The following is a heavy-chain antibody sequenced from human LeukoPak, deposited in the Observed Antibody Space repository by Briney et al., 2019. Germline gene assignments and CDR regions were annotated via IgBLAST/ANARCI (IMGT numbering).Heavy chain of an antibody. CDR3: ATGSYHY. Sequence: PGGSLRLSCAASGFTVSSNYMSWVRQAPGKGLEWVAVISYDGSNKYYADSVKGRFTISRDNSKNTLYLQMNSLRAEDTAVYYCATGSYHYWGQGTLVTVSS. D-gene: IGHD3-10*01. CDR2: ISYDGSNK. J-gene: IGHJ4*02. V-gene: IGHV3-30-3*01. CDR1: GFTVSSNY.